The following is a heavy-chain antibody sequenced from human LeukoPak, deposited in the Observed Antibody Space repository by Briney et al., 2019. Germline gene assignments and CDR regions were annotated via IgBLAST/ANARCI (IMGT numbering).Heavy chain of an antibody. CDR2: ISAYNGNT. J-gene: IGHJ4*02. Sequence: ASVKVSCKASVYTFTSYGISWVRQAPGQGLEWMGWISAYNGNTNYAQKLQGRVTMTTDTSTSTAFMELRSLRSDDTAVYYCARGYYYGSGSYRSPFDYWGQGTLVTVSS. D-gene: IGHD3-10*01. CDR3: ARGYYYGSGSYRSPFDY. CDR1: VYTFTSYG. V-gene: IGHV1-18*01.